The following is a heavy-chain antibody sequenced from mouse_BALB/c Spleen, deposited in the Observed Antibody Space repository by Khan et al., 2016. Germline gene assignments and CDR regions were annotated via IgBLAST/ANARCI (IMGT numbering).Heavy chain of an antibody. CDR1: GFSLTNSG. V-gene: IGHV2-9*02. J-gene: IGHJ3*01. D-gene: IGHD2-4*01. Sequence: QVQLKQSGPGLVAPSQSLSITCTVSGFSLTNSGVHWIRQPPGKGLEWLGVIWPGGSTDYNSALMSRLSITKDNSQNQAFLTMISLQTDDTAMYYCARDDHDYDAWCASWGQGTLVIVSA. CDR3: ARDDHDYDAWCAS. CDR2: IWPGGST.